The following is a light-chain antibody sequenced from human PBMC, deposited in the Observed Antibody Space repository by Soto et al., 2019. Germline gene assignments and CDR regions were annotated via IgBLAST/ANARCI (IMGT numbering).Light chain of an antibody. CDR2: HAS. J-gene: IGKJ1*01. Sequence: IRVSISVATVSATVRDRVTIICRASQSISNWLALYQQKPGTAPKVLIYHASNLQSGVPSRFSGSGSGTEFTLTISSVQPDDLATYYGPQYNSYWVAQGTKVDIK. CDR3: PQYNSYW. V-gene: IGKV1-5*02. CDR1: QSISNW.